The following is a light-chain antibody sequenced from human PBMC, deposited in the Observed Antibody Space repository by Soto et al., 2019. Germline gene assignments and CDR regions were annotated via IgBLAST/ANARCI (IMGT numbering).Light chain of an antibody. J-gene: IGLJ1*01. CDR1: STNIGDNY. CDR3: GTWDDSLVSYV. Sequence: QSVLTQPPSVSAAPGQRVIISRSGSSTNIGDNYVSWYQHLPGTAPKLVVYDNDRRPSELPGRFSGSKSGTSATLVITGLQTGDEADYYCGTWDDSLVSYVFGAGTKLTVL. CDR2: DND. V-gene: IGLV1-51*01.